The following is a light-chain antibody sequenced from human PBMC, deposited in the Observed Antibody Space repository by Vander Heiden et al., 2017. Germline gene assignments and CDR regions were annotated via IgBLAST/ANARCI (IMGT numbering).Light chain of an antibody. V-gene: IGKV3D-7*01. CDR1: QSVSSTY. J-gene: IGKJ2*01. Sequence: TVSCRASQSVSSTYLSWYQQKPGQAPRLLIYGASTRATGIPARFSGSGSGTDFTLTISSLQPEDFAVYYCQQDYNSPYTFGQGTKLEMK. CDR2: GAS. CDR3: QQDYNSPYT.